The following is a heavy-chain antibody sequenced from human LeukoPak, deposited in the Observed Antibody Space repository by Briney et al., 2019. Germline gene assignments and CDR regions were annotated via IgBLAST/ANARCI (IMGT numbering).Heavy chain of an antibody. J-gene: IGHJ4*02. Sequence: PGGSLRVSCAASGFTFSTYGVYWVRQAPGKGLEWVSSNSGGSSYYADSVKGRFTISRDNSKNTLYLQMNSLRVEDTAVYYCAKDLGSSGWFIDCWGQGTLVTVSS. D-gene: IGHD6-19*01. CDR3: AKDLGSSGWFIDC. CDR1: GFTFSTYG. V-gene: IGHV3-23*01. CDR2: NSGGSS.